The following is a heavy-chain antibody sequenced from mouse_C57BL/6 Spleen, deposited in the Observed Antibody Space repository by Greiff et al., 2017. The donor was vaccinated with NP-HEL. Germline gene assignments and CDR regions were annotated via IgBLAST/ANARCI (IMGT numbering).Heavy chain of an antibody. V-gene: IGHV5-17*01. D-gene: IGHD2-1*01. CDR3: ARPLYYGNYGFAY. Sequence: EVKVVESGGGLVKPGGSLKLSCAASGFTFSDYGMHWVRQAPEKGLEWVAYISSGSSTIYSADTVKGRFTISRDNAKNTLFLQMTSLRSEDTAMYYCARPLYYGNYGFAYWGQGTLVTVSA. J-gene: IGHJ3*01. CDR2: ISSGSSTI. CDR1: GFTFSDYG.